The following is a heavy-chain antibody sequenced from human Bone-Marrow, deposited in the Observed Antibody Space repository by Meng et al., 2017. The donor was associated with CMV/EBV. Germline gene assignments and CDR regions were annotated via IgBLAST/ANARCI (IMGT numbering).Heavy chain of an antibody. J-gene: IGHJ4*02. CDR2: ISSSSSYI. CDR1: GFTFSGYS. D-gene: IGHD1-26*01. Sequence: GESLKISCAASGFTFSGYSMNWVRQAPGKGLEWVSSISSSSSYIYYADSVKGRFTISRDNANNSLYLPMNSLRAEDTPVYYCARDGKWELLFHFDYWGQGTLVTVSS. V-gene: IGHV3-21*01. CDR3: ARDGKWELLFHFDY.